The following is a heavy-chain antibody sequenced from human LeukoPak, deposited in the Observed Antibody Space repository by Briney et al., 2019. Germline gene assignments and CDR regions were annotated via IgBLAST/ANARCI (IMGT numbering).Heavy chain of an antibody. CDR2: INWNSVHI. CDR1: GFNFNDFD. J-gene: IGHJ4*02. V-gene: IGHV3-20*01. Sequence: GGSLRLSCVASGFNFNDFDINWVRQVPGKGLEWVSGINWNSVHIGYADSVKGRFTIFRDNAQKSVHLQMFSLRPEDTALYHCSTSRPDRFIDSWGQGTLVTVST. D-gene: IGHD1-14*01. CDR3: STSRPDRFIDS.